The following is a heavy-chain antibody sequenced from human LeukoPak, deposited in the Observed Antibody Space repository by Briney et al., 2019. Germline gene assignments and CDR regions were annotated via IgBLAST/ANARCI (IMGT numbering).Heavy chain of an antibody. V-gene: IGHV3-33*01. CDR1: RFTFSSSD. D-gene: IGHD6-19*01. J-gene: IGHJ4*02. CDR2: IWYDGSNK. Sequence: GRSLRLSCTASRFTFSSSDMHWVRQAPGKGLEWVAVIWYDGSNKYYADSVKGRFTISRDNSKNTLYLQMNSLRAEDTAVYYCARDRSSGWYFDYWGQGTLVTVSS. CDR3: ARDRSSGWYFDY.